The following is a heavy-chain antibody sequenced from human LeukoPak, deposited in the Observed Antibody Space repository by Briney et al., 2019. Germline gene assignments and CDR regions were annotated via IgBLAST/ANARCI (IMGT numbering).Heavy chain of an antibody. J-gene: IGHJ4*02. CDR1: GFTVSSNS. CDR3: ARDEPSPDSTDLDY. Sequence: HPGGSLRLSCAASGFTVSSNSMTWVRQAPGKGLEWVSVIYSGGSTYYADSVKGRFTISRDKNTLYLQMNSLRADDTAVYYCARDEPSPDSTDLDYWGQGTLVTVSS. V-gene: IGHV3-66*01. CDR2: IYSGGST. D-gene: IGHD2/OR15-2a*01.